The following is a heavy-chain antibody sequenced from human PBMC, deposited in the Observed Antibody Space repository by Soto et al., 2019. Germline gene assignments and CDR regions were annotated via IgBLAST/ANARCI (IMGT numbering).Heavy chain of an antibody. CDR2: ISAYNGNT. D-gene: IGHD6-19*01. CDR3: ARDLSQWLALAYFDY. J-gene: IGHJ4*02. CDR1: GYTFTSYG. Sequence: ASVKVSCKASGYTFTSYGISWVRQAPGQGLEWMGRISAYNGNTNYAQKLRGRVTMTTDTSTSTAYMELRSLRSDDTAVYYCARDLSQWLALAYFDYWGQGTLVTVSS. V-gene: IGHV1-18*04.